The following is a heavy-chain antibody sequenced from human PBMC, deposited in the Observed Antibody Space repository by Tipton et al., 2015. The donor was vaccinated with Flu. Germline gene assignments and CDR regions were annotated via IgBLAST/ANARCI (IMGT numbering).Heavy chain of an antibody. CDR1: GDSISSSYY. J-gene: IGHJ4*02. D-gene: IGHD6-6*01. Sequence: TLSLTCTVSGDSISSSYYWGWIRQPPGKGLEWIGSIYYSGSTYYDPSLKSRVTISVDTSKNQFSLKLSSVTAADMAVYYCAREGRREQLALDYWGQGTLVTVSS. CDR2: IYYSGST. V-gene: IGHV4-39*07. CDR3: AREGRREQLALDY.